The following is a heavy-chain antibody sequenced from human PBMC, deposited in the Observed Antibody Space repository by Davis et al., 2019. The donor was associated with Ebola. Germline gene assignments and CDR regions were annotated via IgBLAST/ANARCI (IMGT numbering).Heavy chain of an antibody. V-gene: IGHV1-18*01. Sequence: ASVKVSCKGSGYSFSIFGISWVRQAPGQGLEWMGWISFNGNTNYAQKLQGRVTISRDTSKNTLYLQMNSLRADDTAVYYCTKAEATLLAYYYGMDVWGQGTTVTVSS. D-gene: IGHD3-10*01. CDR2: ISFNGNT. CDR1: GYSFSIFG. J-gene: IGHJ6*02. CDR3: TKAEATLLAYYYGMDV.